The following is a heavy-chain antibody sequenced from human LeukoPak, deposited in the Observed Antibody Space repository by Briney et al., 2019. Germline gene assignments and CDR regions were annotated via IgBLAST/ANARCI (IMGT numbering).Heavy chain of an antibody. D-gene: IGHD6-19*01. CDR3: AKADAGYSSGPSLN. V-gene: IGHV3-30*18. CDR1: GFTFSSYG. J-gene: IGHJ4*02. CDR2: ISYDGSNK. Sequence: GGSLRLSCAASGFTFSSYGMHWVRQAPGKGLEWVAVISYDGSNKYYADSVKGRFTISRDNSKNTLYLQMNSLRAEDTAVYYCAKADAGYSSGPSLNWGQGTLVTVSS.